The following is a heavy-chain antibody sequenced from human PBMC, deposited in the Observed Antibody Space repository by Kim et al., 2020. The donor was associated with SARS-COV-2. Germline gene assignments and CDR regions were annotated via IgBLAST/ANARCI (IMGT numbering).Heavy chain of an antibody. J-gene: IGHJ6*02. V-gene: IGHV3-7*01. CDR2: IKQDGSEK. CDR1: GFTFSSYW. CDR3: ASVYGDYVRPYYYYGMDV. D-gene: IGHD4-17*01. Sequence: GGSLRLSCAASGFTFSSYWMSWVRQAPGKGLEWVANIKQDGSEKYYVDSVKGRFTISRDNAKNSLYLQMNSLRAEDTAVYYCASVYGDYVRPYYYYGMDVGGQGTTVTVSS.